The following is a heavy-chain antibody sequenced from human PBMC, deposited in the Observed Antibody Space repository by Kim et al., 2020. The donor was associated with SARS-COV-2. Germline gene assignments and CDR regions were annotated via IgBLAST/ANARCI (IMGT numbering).Heavy chain of an antibody. Sequence: GGSLRLSCVASGFTFSSYGMHWVRQAPGKGLEWVAVISYDGSNKYYADSVKGRFTISRDNSKNTLYLQMNSLRAEDTAVYYCAKDRFYYDSSGYYWYYSHYGMDVWGQGTTVTVSS. V-gene: IGHV3-30*18. CDR1: GFTFSSYG. CDR3: AKDRFYYDSSGYYWYYSHYGMDV. D-gene: IGHD3-22*01. J-gene: IGHJ6*02. CDR2: ISYDGSNK.